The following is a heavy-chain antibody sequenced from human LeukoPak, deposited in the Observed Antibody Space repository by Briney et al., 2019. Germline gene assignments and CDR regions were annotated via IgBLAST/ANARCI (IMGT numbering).Heavy chain of an antibody. V-gene: IGHV4-30-2*01. CDR1: GGSISSGGYS. Sequence: PSETLSLTCAVSGGSISSGGYSWSWIRQPPGKGLEWIGYIYHSGSTYYNPSLKSRVAISVDRSKNQFSLKLSSVTAADTAVYYCARAYYGDYEDYWGQGTLVTVSS. CDR3: ARAYYGDYEDY. J-gene: IGHJ4*02. D-gene: IGHD4-17*01. CDR2: IYHSGST.